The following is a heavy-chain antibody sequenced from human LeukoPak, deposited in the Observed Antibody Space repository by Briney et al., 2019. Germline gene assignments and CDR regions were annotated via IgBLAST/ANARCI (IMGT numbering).Heavy chain of an antibody. V-gene: IGHV3-21*01. J-gene: IGHJ5*02. Sequence: GGSLRLSCEGSGFSSSAHTMNWVRQAPGKGLEWVSSIDSTSTYIYYADSMKGRFSISRDNAKNSLYLQMSRLRAEDTAVYYCAREGQGAWYGFDLWGQGTLVTVSS. CDR2: IDSTSTYI. CDR1: GFSSSAHT. D-gene: IGHD6-19*01. CDR3: AREGQGAWYGFDL.